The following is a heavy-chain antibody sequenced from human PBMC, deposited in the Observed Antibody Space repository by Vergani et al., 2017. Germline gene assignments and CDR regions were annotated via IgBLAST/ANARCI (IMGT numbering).Heavy chain of an antibody. J-gene: IGHJ5*02. Sequence: QVQLVQSGAEVKKPGASVKVSCKASGGTFSSYAISWVRQAPGQGLEWMGIINPSGGSTSYAQKFQGRVTMTRDTSISTAYMELSSLRSEDTAVYYCARAGRITMVLYENWFDPWGQGTLVTVSS. CDR3: ARAGRITMVLYENWFDP. D-gene: IGHD3-10*01. CDR2: INPSGGST. V-gene: IGHV1-46*01. CDR1: GGTFSSYA.